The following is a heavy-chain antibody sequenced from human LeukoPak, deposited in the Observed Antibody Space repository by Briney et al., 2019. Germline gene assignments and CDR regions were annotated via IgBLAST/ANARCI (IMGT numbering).Heavy chain of an antibody. Sequence: PGGSLRLSCAASVFTFSRFWMHWVRQAPGKELVCVSRINTDASNTIYADSVKGRFTISRDNAKNTLYLQMNSLRAEDTAVYYCARDQSIAGPTTADYWGQGTLVTVSS. D-gene: IGHD1-26*01. CDR1: VFTFSRFW. CDR2: INTDASNT. V-gene: IGHV3-74*01. J-gene: IGHJ4*02. CDR3: ARDQSIAGPTTADY.